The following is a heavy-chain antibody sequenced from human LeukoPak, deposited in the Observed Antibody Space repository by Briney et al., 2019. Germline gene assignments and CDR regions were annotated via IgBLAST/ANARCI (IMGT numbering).Heavy chain of an antibody. Sequence: PSETLSLTCTVSGGSISSYCWSWIRQPPGKGLEWIGYIYYSGSTNYNPSLKSRVAISVDTSKNQFSLKLSSVTAADTAVYYCASGLYSSGWYYFDYWGQGTLVTVSS. CDR3: ASGLYSSGWYYFDY. CDR2: IYYSGST. V-gene: IGHV4-59*08. CDR1: GGSISSYC. J-gene: IGHJ4*02. D-gene: IGHD6-19*01.